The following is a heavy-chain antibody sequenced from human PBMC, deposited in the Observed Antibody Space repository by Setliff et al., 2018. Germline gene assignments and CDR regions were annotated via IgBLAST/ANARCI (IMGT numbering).Heavy chain of an antibody. CDR2: INPSSGGT. D-gene: IGHD6-6*01. CDR1: RYTINDYY. J-gene: IGHJ6*03. CDR3: ARAEYTSSSLYYYMDV. Sequence: VKVSCKAFRYTINDYYIHWVRQTPGQGLEWMGRINPSSGGTDDAQNFLGRVTMTRDTAISTAYMELSRLTSDDTAVYYCARAEYTSSSLYYYMDVWGKGTTVTVSS. V-gene: IGHV1-2*06.